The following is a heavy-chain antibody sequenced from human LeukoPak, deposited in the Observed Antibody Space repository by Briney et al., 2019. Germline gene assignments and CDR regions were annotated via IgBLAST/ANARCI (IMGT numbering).Heavy chain of an antibody. CDR2: IYTSGST. V-gene: IGHV4-4*07. CDR3: ARTGKWELPHYYYYYMDV. D-gene: IGHD1-26*01. Sequence: ASETLSLTCTVSGGSISYFYWSWIRQPAGKGLEWIGRIYTSGSTNYNPSLKSRVTISVDTSKNQFSLKLSSVTAADTAVYYCARTGKWELPHYYYYYMDVWGKGTTVTISS. CDR1: GGSISYFY. J-gene: IGHJ6*03.